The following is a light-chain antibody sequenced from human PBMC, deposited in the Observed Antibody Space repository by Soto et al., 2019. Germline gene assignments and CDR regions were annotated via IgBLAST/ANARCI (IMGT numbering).Light chain of an antibody. CDR1: QGIRNS. CDR3: RKYFSVPPT. Sequence: DIQMTQSPSSLSASVGDRVTITCRASQGIRNSLAWYQQKPGEAPKLLIYAASTLLSGVPSRFSATGSGTDFTLPISSLHPEDVATSYRRKYFSVPPTFGHGTKVDIK. J-gene: IGKJ3*01. CDR2: AAS. V-gene: IGKV1-27*01.